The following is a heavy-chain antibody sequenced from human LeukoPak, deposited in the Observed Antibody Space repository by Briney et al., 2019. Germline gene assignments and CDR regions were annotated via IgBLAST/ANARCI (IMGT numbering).Heavy chain of an antibody. J-gene: IGHJ4*02. CDR2: INSDGSST. CDR1: GFTFSSYG. V-gene: IGHV3-74*01. D-gene: IGHD3-22*01. CDR3: ARGDPSRGVVVISEAHY. Sequence: GGSLRLSCTASGFTFSSYGMHWVRQAPGKGLVWVARINSDGSSTTYADSVKGRFTISRDNAKNTLHLQMNSLRVEDTAVYYCARGDPSRGVVVISEAHYWGQGTLVTVSS.